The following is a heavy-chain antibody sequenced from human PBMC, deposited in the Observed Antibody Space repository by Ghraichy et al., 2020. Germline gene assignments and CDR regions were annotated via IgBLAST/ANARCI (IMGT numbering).Heavy chain of an antibody. D-gene: IGHD6-19*01. CDR1: GGSFSGYY. CDR2: INHSGST. CDR3: ARTRSSSRNSWDY. J-gene: IGHJ4*02. Sequence: SETLSLTCAVYGGSFSGYYWSWIRQPPGKGLEWIGEINHSGSTNYNPSLKSRVTISVDTSKNQFSLKLSSVTAADTAVYYCARTRSSSRNSWDYWGQGTLVTVSS. V-gene: IGHV4-34*01.